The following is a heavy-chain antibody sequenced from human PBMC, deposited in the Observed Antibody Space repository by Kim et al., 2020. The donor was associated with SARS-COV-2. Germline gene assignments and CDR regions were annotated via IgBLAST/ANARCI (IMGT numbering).Heavy chain of an antibody. CDR3: ARWRKRYCSGGSCTTRPSYYYYGMDV. V-gene: IGHV4-34*01. D-gene: IGHD2-15*01. CDR2: INHSGST. J-gene: IGHJ6*04. CDR1: GGSFSGYY. Sequence: SETLSLTCAVYGGSFSGYYWSWIRQPPGKGLEWIGEINHSGSTNYNPSLKSRVTISVDTSKNQFSLKLSSVTAAETAVYYCARWRKRYCSGGSCTTRPSYYYYGMDVWGKGTTVTVSS.